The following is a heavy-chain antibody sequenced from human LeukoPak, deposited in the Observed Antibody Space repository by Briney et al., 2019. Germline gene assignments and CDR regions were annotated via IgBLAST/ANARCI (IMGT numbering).Heavy chain of an antibody. CDR3: ARDPNWDPYWYFDL. V-gene: IGHV4-59*01. CDR1: GGSISSYY. D-gene: IGHD1-1*01. J-gene: IGHJ2*01. CDR2: ISYSGST. Sequence: SETLSLTCTVSGGSISSYYWSWIRQPPGKGLEWIGYISYSGSTNYNSSLKNRVTISVDTSKNLFSLKLSSVTAADTAVYYCARDPNWDPYWYFDLWGRGTLVTVSS.